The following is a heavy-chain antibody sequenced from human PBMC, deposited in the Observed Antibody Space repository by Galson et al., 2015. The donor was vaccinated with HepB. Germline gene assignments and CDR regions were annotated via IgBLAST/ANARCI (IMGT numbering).Heavy chain of an antibody. D-gene: IGHD6-13*01. CDR2: ISSSSTYI. V-gene: IGHV3-21*01. J-gene: IGHJ3*02. Sequence: SLRLSCAASGFTFSSYTMNWVRQAPGKGLEWVSSISSSSTYIYYADSVKGRFTSTRDNAKNSLYLQMHSLRAEDTAVYYCARGGAAAGLDAFDIWGQGTMVTVSS. CDR3: ARGGAAAGLDAFDI. CDR1: GFTFSSYT.